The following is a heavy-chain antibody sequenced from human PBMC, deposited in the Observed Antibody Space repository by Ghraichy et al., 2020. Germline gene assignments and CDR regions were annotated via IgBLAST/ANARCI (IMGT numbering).Heavy chain of an antibody. CDR2: ISSSSSYT. CDR1: GFTFSDYY. V-gene: IGHV3-11*05. Sequence: GGSLRLSCAASGFTFSDYYMSWIRQAPGKGLEWVSYISSSSSYTNYADSVKGRFTISRDNAKNSLYLQMNSLRAEDTAVYYCARDWKYCSGGSCYSEIDYWGQGTLVTVSS. CDR3: ARDWKYCSGGSCYSEIDY. D-gene: IGHD2-15*01. J-gene: IGHJ4*02.